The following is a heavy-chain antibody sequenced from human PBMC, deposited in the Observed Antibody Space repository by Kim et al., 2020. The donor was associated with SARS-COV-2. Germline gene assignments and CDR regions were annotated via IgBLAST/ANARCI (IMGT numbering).Heavy chain of an antibody. Sequence: NYHPSLKSRVTISVDTSKNQFSLKLSSVTAADTAVYYCARGGYYDSPSFDYWGQGTLVTVSS. V-gene: IGHV4-59*09. CDR3: ARGGYYDSPSFDY. J-gene: IGHJ4*02. D-gene: IGHD3-22*01.